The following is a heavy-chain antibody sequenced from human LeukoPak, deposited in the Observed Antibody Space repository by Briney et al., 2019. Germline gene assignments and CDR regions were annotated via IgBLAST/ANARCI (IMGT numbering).Heavy chain of an antibody. CDR2: IYYTGST. CDR1: GGSIRSTSYY. J-gene: IGHJ5*02. D-gene: IGHD3-16*01. V-gene: IGHV4-39*01. CDR3: ARRLWGSPGNWFDP. Sequence: PSETLSLTCTVSGGSIRSTSYYWGWIRQPPGKGLEWIATIYYTGSTYYNPSLRSRVTISVDTSKNQFFLKLSSVTAADTAVYYCARRLWGSPGNWFDPWGQGTLVTVSS.